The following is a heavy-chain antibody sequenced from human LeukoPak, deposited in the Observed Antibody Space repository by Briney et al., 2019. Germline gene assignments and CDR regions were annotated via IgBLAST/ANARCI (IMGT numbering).Heavy chain of an antibody. Sequence: PGGSLRLSCAASGFTFSSYAMHWVRQAPGKGLEWVAVISYDGSNKYYADSEKGRFTISRDNSKNTLYLQMNSLRAEDTAVYYCARSLDFYYYYSMDVWGQGTAVTVSS. D-gene: IGHD3/OR15-3a*01. CDR3: ARSLDFYYYYSMDV. CDR1: GFTFSSYA. J-gene: IGHJ6*02. V-gene: IGHV3-30-3*01. CDR2: ISYDGSNK.